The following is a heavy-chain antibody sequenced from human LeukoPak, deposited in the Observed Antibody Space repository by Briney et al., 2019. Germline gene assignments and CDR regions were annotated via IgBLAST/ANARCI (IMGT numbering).Heavy chain of an antibody. CDR2: ISGSGGST. D-gene: IGHD2-2*01. J-gene: IGHJ4*02. V-gene: IGHV3-23*01. CDR3: ATLQSGIVVVPAAIDY. Sequence: GGSLRLSCAASGFTFSSYAMSWVRQAPGKGLEWVSAISGSGGSTYYADSVKGRFTISRDNSKNTLYLQMNSLRAEDTAVCYCATLQSGIVVVPAAIDYWGQGTLVTVSS. CDR1: GFTFSSYA.